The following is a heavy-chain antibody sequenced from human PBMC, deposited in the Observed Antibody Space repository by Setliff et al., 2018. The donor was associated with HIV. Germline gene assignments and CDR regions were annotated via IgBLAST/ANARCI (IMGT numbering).Heavy chain of an antibody. V-gene: IGHV4-39*07. J-gene: IGHJ4*02. CDR1: GDSISTSPYS. Sequence: PSETLSLTCTVSGDSISTSPYSWGWIRQPPGKGLEWIGSIHYSGYTYYSPSLRTRVTISVDTSKNQFSLKLSSVTAADTAVYYCARDPWVRGVIMAPDYWGQGTLVTVS. D-gene: IGHD3-10*01. CDR3: ARDPWVRGVIMAPDY. CDR2: IHYSGYT.